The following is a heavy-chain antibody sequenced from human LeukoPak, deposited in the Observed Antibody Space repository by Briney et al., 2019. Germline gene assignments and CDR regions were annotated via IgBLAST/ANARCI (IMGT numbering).Heavy chain of an antibody. D-gene: IGHD3-3*02. CDR1: GGTFSSYA. CDR2: IIPIFGTA. Sequence: SVKVSCKASGGTFSSYAISWVRQAPGQGLEWMGGIIPIFGTANYAQKFQGRVTITTDESTSTAFMDLSSLRSEDTAVYYCARGKLGYYYYHMDAWGKGTTVTVSS. J-gene: IGHJ6*03. CDR3: ARGKLGYYYYHMDA. V-gene: IGHV1-69*05.